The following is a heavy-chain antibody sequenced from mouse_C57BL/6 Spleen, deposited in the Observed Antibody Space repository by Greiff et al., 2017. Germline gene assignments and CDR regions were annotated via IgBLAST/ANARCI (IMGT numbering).Heavy chain of an antibody. CDR1: GYTFTSYW. Sequence: QVQLQQSGAELVRPGTSVKLSCKASGYTFTSYWMHWVKQRPGQGLEWIGVIDPSDSYTNYNQKFKGEATLTVDTSSSTAYMQLSSLTSEDSAVYYCARRAGDGYYVGWYFDVWGTGTTVTVSS. V-gene: IGHV1-59*01. CDR3: ARRAGDGYYVGWYFDV. D-gene: IGHD2-3*01. CDR2: IDPSDSYT. J-gene: IGHJ1*03.